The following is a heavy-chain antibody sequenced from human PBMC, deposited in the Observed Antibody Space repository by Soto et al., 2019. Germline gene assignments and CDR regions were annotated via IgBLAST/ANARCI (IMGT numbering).Heavy chain of an antibody. V-gene: IGHV1-69*10. J-gene: IGHJ5*02. D-gene: IGHD2-2*01. CDR3: ARDRGYCSSTSCYPGWFDP. CDR2: IIPILGIA. Sequence: SVKVSCKASGGTFSSYTISWVRQAPGQGLEWMGWIIPILGIANYAQKFQGRVTFNADKSTSKAYNEPSRPRSEDTAVYYCARDRGYCSSTSCYPGWFDPWGQGTLVTVSS. CDR1: GGTFSSYT.